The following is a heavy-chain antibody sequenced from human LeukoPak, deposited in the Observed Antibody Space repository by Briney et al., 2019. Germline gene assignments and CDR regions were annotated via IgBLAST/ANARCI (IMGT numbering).Heavy chain of an antibody. D-gene: IGHD3-16*01. J-gene: IGHJ6*04. CDR2: ISSSGSTI. Sequence: PGGSLRLSCAASGFTFSSYEMNWVGQAPGKGLEWVSYISSSGSTIYYADSVKGRFTISRDNAKNSLYLQMNSLRAEDTAVYYCAELGIIGGVWGKGTTVTISS. V-gene: IGHV3-48*03. CDR1: GFTFSSYE. CDR3: AELGIIGGV.